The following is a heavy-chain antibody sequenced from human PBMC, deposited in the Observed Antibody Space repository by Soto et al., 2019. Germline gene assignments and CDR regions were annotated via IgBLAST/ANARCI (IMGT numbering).Heavy chain of an antibody. V-gene: IGHV1-18*01. CDR1: GYTFTDNS. Sequence: QVQLVQSGGELRKPGASVKVSCKASGYTFTDNSITWVRQAPGQGLEWMGWINTDTGDTRSTQKFQDRATMTTDTSRSTAYLELTGLRSDDTAIYYCARGGGYAVDFWGQGTLVAVSS. CDR3: ARGGGYAVDF. CDR2: INTDTGDT. D-gene: IGHD5-12*01. J-gene: IGHJ4*02.